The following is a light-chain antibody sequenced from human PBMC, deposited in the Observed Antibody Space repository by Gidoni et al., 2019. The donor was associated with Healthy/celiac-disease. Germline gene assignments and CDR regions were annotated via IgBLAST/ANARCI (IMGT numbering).Light chain of an antibody. V-gene: IGLV3-21*04. CDR1: NIGSKS. CDR2: YDS. J-gene: IGLJ2*01. CDR3: QVWDSSSDHPHVV. Sequence: SYVLTQPPSVSVAPGKKARITCGGNNIGSKSVHWYQPKPGQAPVLVIYYDSDRPSGIPERFSGSNSGNTATLTISRVEAGDEADYYCQVWDSSSDHPHVVFGGGTKLTVL.